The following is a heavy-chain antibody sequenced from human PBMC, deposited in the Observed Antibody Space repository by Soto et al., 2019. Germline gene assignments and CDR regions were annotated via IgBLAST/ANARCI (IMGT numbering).Heavy chain of an antibody. CDR3: ARTSGWYYYYYMDV. Sequence: GGSLRLSCAASGFTFSSYSMNWVRQAPGKGLEWVSYISSSSSTIYYADSVKGRFTISRDNAKNSLYLQMDSLRAEDTAVYYCARTSGWYYYYYMDVWSKGTTVTVSS. J-gene: IGHJ6*03. D-gene: IGHD6-19*01. V-gene: IGHV3-48*01. CDR1: GFTFSSYS. CDR2: ISSSSSTI.